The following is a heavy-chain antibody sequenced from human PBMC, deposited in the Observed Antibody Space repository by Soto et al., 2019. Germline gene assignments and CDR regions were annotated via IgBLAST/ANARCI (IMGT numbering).Heavy chain of an antibody. Sequence: EVELVESRGGLVQPGGSLRLSCAASGFTFSSYSMNWVRQAPGKGLEWVSYISSSSSTIYYADSVKGRFTISRDNAKNSLYLQMNSLRAEDTAVYYCASQSSEWLLFASWGQGTLVTVSS. V-gene: IGHV3-48*01. CDR1: GFTFSSYS. CDR2: ISSSSSTI. CDR3: ASQSSEWLLFAS. J-gene: IGHJ4*02. D-gene: IGHD5-12*01.